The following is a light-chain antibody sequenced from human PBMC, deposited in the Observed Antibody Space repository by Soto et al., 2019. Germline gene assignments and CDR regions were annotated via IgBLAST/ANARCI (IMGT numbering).Light chain of an antibody. Sequence: QSVLTQPASVSGSPGQSITISCTGTSSVVGSYNYVSWYQHHPGKAPKVMIYDVSSRPSGVSNRFSGSKSGNTASLTISGLQAEDEADYYCISYTTISTYVFGTGTKVTVL. V-gene: IGLV2-14*03. CDR1: SSVVGSYNY. CDR3: ISYTTISTYV. CDR2: DVS. J-gene: IGLJ1*01.